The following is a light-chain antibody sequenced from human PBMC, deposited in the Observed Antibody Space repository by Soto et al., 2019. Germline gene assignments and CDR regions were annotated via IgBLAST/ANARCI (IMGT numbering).Light chain of an antibody. V-gene: IGKV3-20*01. CDR3: QQYGSSPRT. CDR1: QSVSSY. CDR2: GAS. J-gene: IGKJ1*01. Sequence: EILLTQSPSTLSFSPGERATLSCRASQSVSSYLAWYQQKPGQAPRLLIYGASSRATGIPDRFSGSGSGTDFTLTISRLEPEDFAVYYCQQYGSSPRTFGQGTKVDIK.